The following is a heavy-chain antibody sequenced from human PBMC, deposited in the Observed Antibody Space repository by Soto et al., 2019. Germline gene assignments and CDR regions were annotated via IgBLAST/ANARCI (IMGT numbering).Heavy chain of an antibody. V-gene: IGHV1-69*01. Sequence: QVQLVQSGAEVKKPGSSVKVSCKASGGTFSSYAISWVRQAPGQGLEWMGGIIPIFGTANYAQKFQGRVTITADEPTIPAYMELSSRRSEYTAVYYCARGSIFGVVMAYWYFDLWGRGTLVTVSS. CDR1: GGTFSSYA. D-gene: IGHD3-3*01. CDR2: IIPIFGTA. J-gene: IGHJ2*01. CDR3: ARGSIFGVVMAYWYFDL.